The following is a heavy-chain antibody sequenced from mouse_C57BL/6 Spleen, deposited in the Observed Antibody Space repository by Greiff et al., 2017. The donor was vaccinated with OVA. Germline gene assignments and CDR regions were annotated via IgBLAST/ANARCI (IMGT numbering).Heavy chain of an antibody. CDR2: IDPSDSYT. D-gene: IGHD2-1*01. J-gene: IGHJ1*03. CDR3: ARGNNVFDV. Sequence: QVQLQQPGAELVRPGTSVKLSCKASGYTFTSYWMHWVKQRPGQGLEWIGVIDPSDSYTNYNQKFKGKATLTVDTSSSTAYMQLSSLTSEDSAVYYCARGNNVFDVWGTGTTVTVSS. CDR1: GYTFTSYW. V-gene: IGHV1-59*01.